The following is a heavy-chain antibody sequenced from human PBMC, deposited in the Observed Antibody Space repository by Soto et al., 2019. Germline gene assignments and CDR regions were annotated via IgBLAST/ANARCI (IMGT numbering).Heavy chain of an antibody. Sequence: GASVKVSCKASGYTFTGYYMHWVRQAPGQGLEWMGWINPNSGGTNYAQKFQGWVTMTRDTSISTAYMELSRLRSDDTAVYYCASSPRDCSSTSCLIYSERGSYYYYGMDVWGQGTTVTVSS. V-gene: IGHV1-2*04. CDR1: GYTFTGYY. CDR3: ASSPRDCSSTSCLIYSERGSYYYYGMDV. D-gene: IGHD2-2*01. CDR2: INPNSGGT. J-gene: IGHJ6*02.